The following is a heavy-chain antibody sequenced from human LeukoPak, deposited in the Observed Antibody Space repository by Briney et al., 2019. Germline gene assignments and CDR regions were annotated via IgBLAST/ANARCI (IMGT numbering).Heavy chain of an antibody. CDR3: ARDLGCRYSGRYYLSPFDY. D-gene: IGHD1-26*01. J-gene: IGHJ4*02. CDR1: GGSISSYY. V-gene: IGHV4-4*07. Sequence: SETLSLTCTVSGGSISSYYWSWIRQPAGKGLEWIGRIYTSGSTNYNPSLKSRVTMSVDTSKNQFSLKLSSVTAADTAVYYCARDLGCRYSGRYYLSPFDYWGQGTLVTVSS. CDR2: IYTSGST.